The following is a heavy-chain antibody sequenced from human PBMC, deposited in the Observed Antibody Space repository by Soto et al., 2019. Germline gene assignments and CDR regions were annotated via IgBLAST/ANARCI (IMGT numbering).Heavy chain of an antibody. D-gene: IGHD2-2*01. V-gene: IGHV1-69*13. CDR3: ARDHSRPTSGFDI. Sequence: GASVKVSCKASGGTFSSYAISWVRQAPGQGLEWMGGIIPIFGTANYTQKFQGRVTITADESTSTAYMELSSLRSEDTAVYYCARDHSRPTSGFDIWGQGTMVTVSS. CDR1: GGTFSSYA. CDR2: IIPIFGTA. J-gene: IGHJ3*02.